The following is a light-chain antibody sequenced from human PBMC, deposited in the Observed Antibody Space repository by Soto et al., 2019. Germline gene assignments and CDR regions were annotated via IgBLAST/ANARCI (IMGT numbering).Light chain of an antibody. CDR3: QQFSSYPLT. Sequence: VVTQSPGTLSLSPGERPTLSCRASQTVRNNYLAWYQQKTGQAPRLXIYDASSRATGIPDRFSGGGSGTDFNLTISRLETEDFAVYYRQQFSSYPLTFGGGTKVDIK. J-gene: IGKJ4*01. CDR1: QTVRNNY. V-gene: IGKV3-20*01. CDR2: DAS.